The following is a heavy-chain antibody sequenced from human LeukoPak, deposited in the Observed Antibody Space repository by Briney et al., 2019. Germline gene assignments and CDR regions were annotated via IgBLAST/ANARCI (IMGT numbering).Heavy chain of an antibody. CDR2: INPNSGGT. D-gene: IGHD3-22*01. Sequence: GASVKVSCKASGYTFTGYYLHWVRQAPGQGLEWMGWINPNSGGTNYAQKFQGRVTMTRDTSISTAYMELSRLRSDDTAVYYRARDPQGVVVSNGSYYYYYYMEVWGKGTTVTVSS. CDR3: ARDPQGVVVSNGSYYYYYYMEV. J-gene: IGHJ6*03. V-gene: IGHV1-2*02. CDR1: GYTFTGYY.